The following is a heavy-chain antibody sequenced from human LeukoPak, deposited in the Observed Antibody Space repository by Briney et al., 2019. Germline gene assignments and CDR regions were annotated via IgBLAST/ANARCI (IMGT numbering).Heavy chain of an antibody. CDR2: ISWNSGTI. J-gene: IGHJ4*02. CDR1: GFIFNNYA. V-gene: IGHV3-9*01. CDR3: AKDNRRHYTSGPNPDSLH. Sequence: SGGSLRLSCAGSGFIFNNYATHWVRQPPGKGLEWVSGISWNSGTIDYADSVRGRFTISRDNAKNSLSLQMDSLRVEDTAFYYCAKDNRRHYTSGPNPDSLHWGQGALVTVSS. D-gene: IGHD6-19*01.